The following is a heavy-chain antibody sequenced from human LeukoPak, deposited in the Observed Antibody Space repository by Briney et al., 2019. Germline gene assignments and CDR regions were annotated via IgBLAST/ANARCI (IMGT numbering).Heavy chain of an antibody. D-gene: IGHD2-15*01. J-gene: IGHJ3*02. CDR1: GFAFDSYW. CDR3: ARRWRDYDI. Sequence: GGSLRLSCAASGFAFDSYWMTWVRQAPGKGLEWVANIKPDGSEKYYVDSVKGRFSISRDDANNSLYLQMNSLRAEDTAVYYCARRWRDYDIWGQGTMVTVSS. CDR2: IKPDGSEK. V-gene: IGHV3-7*01.